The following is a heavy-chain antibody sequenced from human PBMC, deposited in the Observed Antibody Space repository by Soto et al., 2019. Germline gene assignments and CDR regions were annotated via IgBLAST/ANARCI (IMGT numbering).Heavy chain of an antibody. V-gene: IGHV1-8*01. CDR3: ARGIKGLPPSAFEI. J-gene: IGHJ3*02. CDR2: LNPNTDKT. CDR1: GYTFSNYD. Sequence: ASVKVSCKASGYTFSNYDINWVRQATGQGLEWMGWLNPNTDKTGSAQKFQGRVAMTRNTSISTAYLELSGLRSDDTAVYYCARGIKGLPPSAFEIWGQGTRVTVSS. D-gene: IGHD5-12*01.